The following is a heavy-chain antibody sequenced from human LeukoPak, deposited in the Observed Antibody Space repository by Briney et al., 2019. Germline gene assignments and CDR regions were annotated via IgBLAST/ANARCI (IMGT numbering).Heavy chain of an antibody. Sequence: ASVKVSCKASGCTFTSYGISWVRQAPGQGLEWMGWISAYNGNTNYAQKLQGRVTMTTDTSTSTAYMELRSLRSDDTAVYYCARDKYGSGSYSWSKRLDSWGQGTLVTVSS. J-gene: IGHJ4*02. CDR1: GCTFTSYG. CDR3: ARDKYGSGSYSWSKRLDS. D-gene: IGHD3-10*01. V-gene: IGHV1-18*01. CDR2: ISAYNGNT.